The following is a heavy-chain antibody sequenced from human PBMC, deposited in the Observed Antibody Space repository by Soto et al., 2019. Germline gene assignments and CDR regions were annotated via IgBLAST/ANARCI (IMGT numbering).Heavy chain of an antibody. CDR3: ARELTIFGDYYGMDV. J-gene: IGHJ6*02. Sequence: GGSLRLSCAASGFTFSSYSMNWVRQAPGKGLEWVSYISSSSSTIYYADSVKGRFTISRDNAKNSLYLQINSLSDEDTAVYYCARELTIFGDYYGMDVWGQGTTVTVSS. V-gene: IGHV3-48*02. D-gene: IGHD3-3*01. CDR1: GFTFSSYS. CDR2: ISSSSSTI.